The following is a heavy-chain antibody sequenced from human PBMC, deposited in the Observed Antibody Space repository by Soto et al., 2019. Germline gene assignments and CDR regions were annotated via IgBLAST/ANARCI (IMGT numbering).Heavy chain of an antibody. Sequence: ASVKVSCKASGYPFTGPYIYWVRQAPGQGLEWMGWINPSSGGTEFAEKFQGRVTVTRDTSIRTVFLEMNSLTSDDTGVYFCARDLRTYSNGVDVWGQGTAVTASS. D-gene: IGHD4-4*01. V-gene: IGHV1-2*02. J-gene: IGHJ6*02. CDR2: INPSSGGT. CDR3: ARDLRTYSNGVDV. CDR1: GYPFTGPY.